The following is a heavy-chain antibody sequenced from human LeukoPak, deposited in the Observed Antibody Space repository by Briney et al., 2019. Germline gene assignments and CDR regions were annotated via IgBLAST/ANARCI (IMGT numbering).Heavy chain of an antibody. V-gene: IGHV7-4-1*02. Sequence: ASVKVSCKASGYTFTSYAMNWVRQAPGQGLEWMGWINTNTGNPTYAQGFTGRFVFSLDTSVSTAYLQISSLKAEDTAVYYCARAPRYDYVWGSYRNDAFDIWGQGTMVTVSS. CDR3: ARAPRYDYVWGSYRNDAFDI. CDR2: INTNTGNP. D-gene: IGHD3-16*02. J-gene: IGHJ3*02. CDR1: GYTFTSYA.